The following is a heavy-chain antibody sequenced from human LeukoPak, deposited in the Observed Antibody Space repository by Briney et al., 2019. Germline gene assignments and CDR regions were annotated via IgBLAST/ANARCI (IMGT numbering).Heavy chain of an antibody. CDR2: IYHSGST. J-gene: IGHJ4*02. V-gene: IGHV4-38-2*02. CDR3: AKASWVSNADAVL. D-gene: IGHD1-1*01. Sequence: PSETLSLTCTVSGYSISSGYYWGWIRPPPGKGLEWIGSIYHSGSTYYNPSLKSRVTISVDTSKNQFSLKLSSVTAADTAVYYCAKASWVSNADAVLWGQGTLVTVSS. CDR1: GYSISSGYY.